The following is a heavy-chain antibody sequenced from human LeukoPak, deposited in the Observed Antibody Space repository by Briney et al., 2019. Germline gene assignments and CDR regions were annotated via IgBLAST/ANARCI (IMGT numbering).Heavy chain of an antibody. CDR1: GFTFSSYS. Sequence: GGSLRLSCAASGFTFSSYSMNWVRQAPGKGLEWVSSISSSSSYIYYAVSVKGRFTISRDNAKNSLYLQMNSLRAEDMAVYYCAGKRGNSYDYWGQGTLVTVSS. CDR2: ISSSSSYI. J-gene: IGHJ4*02. D-gene: IGHD4-23*01. CDR3: AGKRGNSYDY. V-gene: IGHV3-21*01.